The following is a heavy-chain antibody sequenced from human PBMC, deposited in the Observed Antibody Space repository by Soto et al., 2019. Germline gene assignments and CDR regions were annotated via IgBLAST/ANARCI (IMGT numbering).Heavy chain of an antibody. J-gene: IGHJ4*02. CDR2: ISYDGSNK. V-gene: IGHV3-30*18. CDR1: GFTFSSYG. D-gene: IGHD2-2*01. Sequence: PGGSLRLSCAASGFTFSSYGMHWVRQAPGKGLEWVAVISYDGSNKYYADSVKGRFTISRDNSKNTLYLQMNSLRAEDTAVYYWAKVFGTSKVGAWDYWGKETLFTVSS. CDR3: AKVFGTSKVGAWDY.